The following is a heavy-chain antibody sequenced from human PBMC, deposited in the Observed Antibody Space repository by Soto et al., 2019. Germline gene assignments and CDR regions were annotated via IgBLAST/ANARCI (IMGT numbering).Heavy chain of an antibody. V-gene: IGHV1-3*01. Sequence: ASVKVSCKASGYTFTSYGMHWGLEAPGQRLEWMGWINAGNGNTKYSQKFQGRVTITRDTSAGTAYMELSSLRSEDTAVYYGAGAGPTDALWGQDTLVSGSS. CDR1: GYTFTSYG. CDR2: INAGNGNT. J-gene: IGHJ1*01. CDR3: AGAGPTDAL.